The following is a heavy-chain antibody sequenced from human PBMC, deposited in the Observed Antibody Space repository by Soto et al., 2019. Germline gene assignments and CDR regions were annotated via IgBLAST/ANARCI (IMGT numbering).Heavy chain of an antibody. D-gene: IGHD3-10*01. V-gene: IGHV4-59*08. CDR3: ARQGYGGLHGLVDV. CDR2: INYSGDT. J-gene: IGHJ6*02. CDR1: GGSLRGYY. Sequence: QVQLQESGPRLVKPSETLSLTCTVSGGSLRGYYCSWFRQPPGKGLEWVGYINYSGDTYYNPSLESGVTMSVATSNNQYSLMINSLTATDTAVYYCARQGYGGLHGLVDVWGQGTTVTVSS.